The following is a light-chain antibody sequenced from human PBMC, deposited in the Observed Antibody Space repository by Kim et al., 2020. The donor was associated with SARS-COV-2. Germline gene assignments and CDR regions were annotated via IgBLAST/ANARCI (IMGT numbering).Light chain of an antibody. CDR3: QQYGSSPQT. CDR1: QSVSSSY. V-gene: IGKV3-20*01. Sequence: APEERATLSCRASQSVSSSYLAWYQQKPGQAPRLLIYGASSRATDIPDRFSGSGSGTDFTLTISRLEPEDFAVYYCQQYGSSPQTFGQGTKVDIK. CDR2: GAS. J-gene: IGKJ1*01.